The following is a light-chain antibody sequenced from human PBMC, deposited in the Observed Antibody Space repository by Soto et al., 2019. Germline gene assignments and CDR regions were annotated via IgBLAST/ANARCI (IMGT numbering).Light chain of an antibody. CDR1: QSVTSSF. Sequence: EIVLTQAPGTLSLSPGERVTLSCRASQSVTSSFLAWYQQKPGQTPRLLIYGASSRATGIPDRFSGSGSGTDFTLTISRLEAEDFAVYYCQQYGSSPVTFGQGTKVDFK. CDR3: QQYGSSPVT. J-gene: IGKJ1*01. CDR2: GAS. V-gene: IGKV3-20*01.